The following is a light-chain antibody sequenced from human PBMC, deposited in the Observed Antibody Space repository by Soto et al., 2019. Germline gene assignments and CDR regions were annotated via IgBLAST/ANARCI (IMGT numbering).Light chain of an antibody. CDR3: KQYNNWPPST. V-gene: IGKV3-15*01. J-gene: IGKJ2*02. CDR2: GAS. Sequence: EMVMTQSPATLSVSPGERATLSCRASQSVSGNLAWYQHKPGQAPRLLIYGASSRATGIPARFSGSGSGTEFTLTISSLQSEDFAVYYCKQYNNWPPSTFGQGTKLEIK. CDR1: QSVSGN.